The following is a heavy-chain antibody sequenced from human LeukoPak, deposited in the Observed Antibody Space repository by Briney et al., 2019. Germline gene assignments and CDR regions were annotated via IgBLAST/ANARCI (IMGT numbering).Heavy chain of an antibody. V-gene: IGHV3-21*01. Sequence: GGSPSLSCAASGFTFSSCSRNWVPKAPGKGLEGVSSISSTSSYIYYADSVKGRFTISRDNATNSLYLQMNSLRAEDTAVYYCARDYRVHAVALNNWFDPWGQGTLVTVSS. D-gene: IGHD3-16*02. CDR3: ARDYRVHAVALNNWFDP. J-gene: IGHJ5*02. CDR2: ISSTSSYI. CDR1: GFTFSSCS.